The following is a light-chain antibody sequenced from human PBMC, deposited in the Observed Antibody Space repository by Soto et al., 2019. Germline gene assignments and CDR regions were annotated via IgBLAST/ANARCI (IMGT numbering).Light chain of an antibody. J-gene: IGKJ1*01. CDR3: QHYNNWPPWT. V-gene: IGKV3-15*01. CDR1: QSVSSN. Sequence: EIVLTQSPATLSVSPGERATHSCRASQSVSSNLAWYQQKRGQAPRLLIYGASTRATGIPARFSGSGSGREFTLTISSLQSEDFAVYYCQHYNNWPPWTFGQGTKVEIK. CDR2: GAS.